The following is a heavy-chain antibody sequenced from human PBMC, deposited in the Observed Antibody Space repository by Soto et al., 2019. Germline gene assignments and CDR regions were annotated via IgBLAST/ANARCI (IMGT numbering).Heavy chain of an antibody. V-gene: IGHV3-23*01. J-gene: IGHJ4*02. D-gene: IGHD2-2*01. CDR1: GFTFSNYA. Sequence: EVQLLESGGGLVQPGGSLRLSCAASGFTFSNYAMSWVRQAPGKGLEWVSAISGSGVNTHYADSVKGRFTISRDNSKNMLYLQMNSMRAEETAVYYCAIGYCTSTTCYDGKKNYSDYWGQGTLVTVSS. CDR3: AIGYCTSTTCYDGKKNYSDY. CDR2: ISGSGVNT.